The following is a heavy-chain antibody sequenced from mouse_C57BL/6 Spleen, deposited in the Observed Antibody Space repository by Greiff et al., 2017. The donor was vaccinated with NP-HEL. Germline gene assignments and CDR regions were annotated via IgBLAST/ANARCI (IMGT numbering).Heavy chain of an antibody. Sequence: QVHVKQSGAELVRPGASVTLSCKASGYTFTDYEMHWVKQTPVHGLEWIGAIDPETGGTAYNQKFKGKAILTADKSSSTAYMELRSLTSEDSAVYYCTRLTTVERGSFEVWGTGTTVTVSS. CDR1: GYTFTDYE. D-gene: IGHD1-1*01. CDR2: IDPETGGT. V-gene: IGHV1-15*01. J-gene: IGHJ1*03. CDR3: TRLTTVERGSFEV.